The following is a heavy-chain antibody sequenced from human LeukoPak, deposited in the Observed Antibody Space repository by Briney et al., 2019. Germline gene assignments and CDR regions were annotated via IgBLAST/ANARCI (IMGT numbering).Heavy chain of an antibody. CDR3: ARVEYSSSSAFDY. CDR2: INPNSGGT. Sequence: ASVNVSCTASGYTFTGYYMHWVRQAPGQGLKWMGWINPNSGGTNYAQTFQGRVTMTRDTSISTAYMELSRLRSDDTAVYYCARVEYSSSSAFDYWGQGTLVTVSS. V-gene: IGHV1-2*02. D-gene: IGHD6-6*01. CDR1: GYTFTGYY. J-gene: IGHJ4*02.